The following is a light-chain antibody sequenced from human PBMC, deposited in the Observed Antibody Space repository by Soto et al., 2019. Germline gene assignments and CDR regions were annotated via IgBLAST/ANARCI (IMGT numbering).Light chain of an antibody. CDR2: AAS. CDR1: QRISSY. Sequence: DIQMTQSPSSLSASVGDIVTITCRASQRISSYLNWYQHKPGKAPKLLIYAASSLQSGVPSRFSGSGSGTDFTLTISSLQPEDFAIYYCQQSYSAPRTFGGGTKVEIK. CDR3: QQSYSAPRT. J-gene: IGKJ4*01. V-gene: IGKV1-39*01.